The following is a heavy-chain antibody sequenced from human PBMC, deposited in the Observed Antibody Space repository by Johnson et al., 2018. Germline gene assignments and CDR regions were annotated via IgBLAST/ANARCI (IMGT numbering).Heavy chain of an antibody. CDR2: IRSKANSYAT. D-gene: IGHD6-19*01. CDR3: TSSGWDGNGNWFDP. J-gene: IGHJ5*02. CDR1: GFTFSGSA. V-gene: IGHV3-73*01. Sequence: EVQLVETGGGLVQPGGSLKLSCAASGFTFSGSAMHWVRQASGKGLEWVGRIRSKANSYATAYAASVKGRFTISRDDSKNTAYLQMNSLKTEDTAVYYCTSSGWDGNGNWFDPWGQGTLVTVSS.